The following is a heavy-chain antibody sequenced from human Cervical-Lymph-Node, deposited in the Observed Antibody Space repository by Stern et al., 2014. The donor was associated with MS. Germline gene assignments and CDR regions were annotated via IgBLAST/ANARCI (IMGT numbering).Heavy chain of an antibody. V-gene: IGHV1-69*01. D-gene: IGHD5-18*01. CDR3: ARGEMSYGSNYYGMDV. CDR1: GGTFSSYA. CDR2: IIPIFGTA. J-gene: IGHJ6*02. Sequence: VQLVESGAEVKKPGSSGKVSCKASGGTFSSYAISWVRQAPGPGPEWMGGIIPIFGTANYAQKFQGRVTITADESTSTAYMELSSLRSEDTAVYYCARGEMSYGSNYYGMDVWGQGTTVTVSS.